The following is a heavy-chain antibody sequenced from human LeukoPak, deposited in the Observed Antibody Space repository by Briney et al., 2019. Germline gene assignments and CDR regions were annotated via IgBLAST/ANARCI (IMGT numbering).Heavy chain of an antibody. CDR1: GGSIRSTNW. Sequence: SETLSLTCGVSGGSIRSTNWWSWVRQPPGQGLEWIGEISLSGQTNFNPSLNGRVTMSLDESRNQLSLKLTSVTAADTAIYYCSRESGGFFPFGYWGQGTLVIVPP. CDR2: ISLSGQT. CDR3: SRESGGFFPFGY. D-gene: IGHD1-26*01. J-gene: IGHJ4*02. V-gene: IGHV4/OR15-8*02.